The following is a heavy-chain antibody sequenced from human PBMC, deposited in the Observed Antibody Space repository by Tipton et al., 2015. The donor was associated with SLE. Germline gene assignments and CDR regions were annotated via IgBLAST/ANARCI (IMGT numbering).Heavy chain of an antibody. D-gene: IGHD4-17*01. V-gene: IGHV4-39*01. CDR2: IYYSGST. Sequence: LRLSCTVSGGSISSSSYYWGWIRQPPGKGLEWIGSIYYSGSTYYNPSLKSRVTISVDTSKNQFSLTLSSVTAADTAVYYCARHDYGDYGYFDYWGQGTLVTVSS. CDR3: ARHDYGDYGYFDY. J-gene: IGHJ4*02. CDR1: GGSISSSSYY.